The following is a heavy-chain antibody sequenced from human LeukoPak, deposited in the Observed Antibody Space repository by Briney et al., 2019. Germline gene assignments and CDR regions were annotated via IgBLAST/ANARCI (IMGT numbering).Heavy chain of an antibody. J-gene: IGHJ4*02. V-gene: IGHV1-69*13. CDR2: IIPIFGTA. CDR3: ARPEMVYYYDSSGTRGPFDY. Sequence: SVKVSCKASGGSFSSYAISWVRQAPGQGLEWMGGIIPIFGTANYAQKFQGRVTITADESTSTAYMELSSLRSEDTAVYYCARPEMVYYYDSSGTRGPFDYWGQGTLVTVSS. CDR1: GGSFSSYA. D-gene: IGHD3-22*01.